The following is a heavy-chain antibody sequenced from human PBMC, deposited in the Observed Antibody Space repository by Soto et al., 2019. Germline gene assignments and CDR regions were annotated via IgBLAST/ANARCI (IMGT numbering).Heavy chain of an antibody. J-gene: IGHJ6*02. V-gene: IGHV1-58*01. CDR3: AAGVFRDCSSTSCPPGDYYGMDV. Sequence: SVKVSCNASGFTFTSSAVQWVRQARGQRLEWIGWIVVGSGNTNYAQKFQERVTITRDMSTSTAYMELSSLRSEDTAVYYCAAGVFRDCSSTSCPPGDYYGMDVWCQGTTVTVSS. CDR2: IVVGSGNT. CDR1: GFTFTSSA. D-gene: IGHD2-2*01.